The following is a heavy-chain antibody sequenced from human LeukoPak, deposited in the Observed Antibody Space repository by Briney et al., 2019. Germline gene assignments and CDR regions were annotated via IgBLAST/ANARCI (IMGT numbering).Heavy chain of an antibody. CDR2: FDPEDGET. Sequence: ASVNVSCKVSGYTLTELSMHWVRQAPGKGLEWMGGFDPEDGETIYAQKFQGRVTMTEDTSTDTAYMELSSLRSEDTAVYYCARGGIAARHDWFDPWGQGTLVTVSS. CDR1: GYTLTELS. V-gene: IGHV1-24*01. D-gene: IGHD6-6*01. J-gene: IGHJ5*02. CDR3: ARGGIAARHDWFDP.